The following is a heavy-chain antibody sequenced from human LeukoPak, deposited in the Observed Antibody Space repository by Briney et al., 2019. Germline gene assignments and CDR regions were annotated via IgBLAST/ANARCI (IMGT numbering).Heavy chain of an antibody. CDR1: GGSFSGYY. V-gene: IGHV4-34*01. CDR3: ASPNNIVVVPAAIAAFDI. J-gene: IGHJ3*02. Sequence: SETLSLTCAVYGGSFSGYYWSWIRQPPGKGLEWIGEINHSGSTNYNPSLKSRVTISVDTSKNQFSLKLSSVTAADTAVYYCASPNNIVVVPAAIAAFDIWGQGTMVTVSS. D-gene: IGHD2-2*01. CDR2: INHSGST.